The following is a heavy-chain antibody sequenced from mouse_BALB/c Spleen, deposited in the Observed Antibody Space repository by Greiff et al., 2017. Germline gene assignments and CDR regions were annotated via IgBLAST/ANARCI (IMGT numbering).Heavy chain of an antibody. CDR3: TRGGGYDGVAY. J-gene: IGHJ3*01. V-gene: IGHV1S22*01. Sequence: LQQPGSELVRPGASVKLSCKASGYTFTSYWMHWVKQRPGQGLEWIGNIYPGSGSTNYDEKFKSKATLTVDTSSSTAYMQLSSLTSEDSAVYYCTRGGGYDGVAYWGQGTLVTVSA. CDR2: IYPGSGST. D-gene: IGHD2-2*01. CDR1: GYTFTSYW.